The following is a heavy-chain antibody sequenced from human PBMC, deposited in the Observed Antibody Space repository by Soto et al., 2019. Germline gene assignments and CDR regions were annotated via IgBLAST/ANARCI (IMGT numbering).Heavy chain of an antibody. CDR3: ATTYYFASTGPSSSGGAFDI. CDR1: GGTFRSYG. D-gene: IGHD3-22*01. CDR2: IIAMLGAT. J-gene: IGHJ3*02. Sequence: QVQLVQSGAEVKKPGSSVKVSCKASGGTFRSYGLSWVRQAPGQGLEWMGGIIAMLGATKYAQRFQGRVTITGDEVTSRADMVLSSLRSEDTAIYYCATTYYFASTGPSSSGGAFDIWGQGTMVTVSS. V-gene: IGHV1-69*01.